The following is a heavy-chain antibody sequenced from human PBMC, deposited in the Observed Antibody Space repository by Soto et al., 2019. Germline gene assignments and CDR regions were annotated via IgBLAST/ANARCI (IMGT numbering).Heavy chain of an antibody. CDR2: INSGSGTK. CDR3: ARDIIVLSRTGMDV. J-gene: IGHJ6*02. CDR1: GFTFSIYT. Sequence: EENLVESGGGLVQPGGSLRLSCAASGFTFSIYTMNWVRQAPGKGLEWVAYINSGSGTKNYADSVKGRFTISRDDAKKSLFLQMSSLRDEETAVYYCARDIIVLSRTGMDVWGQGTTVTVSS. V-gene: IGHV3-48*02. D-gene: IGHD3-22*01.